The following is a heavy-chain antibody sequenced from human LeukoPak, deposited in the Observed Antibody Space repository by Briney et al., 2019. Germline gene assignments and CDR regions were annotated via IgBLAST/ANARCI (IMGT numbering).Heavy chain of an antibody. CDR2: VSGSGGRGAT. D-gene: IGHD6-13*01. CDR3: ARVVRRISNDYYYYMDV. J-gene: IGHJ6*03. V-gene: IGHV3-23*01. CDR1: GFTFINYV. Sequence: GGSLRLSCEASGFTFINYVMSWVRQVPGKGPEWVSSVSGSGGRGATYYRDSVKGRFTISRDNSKNTVFLQMNGLSADDTAVYYCARVVRRISNDYYYYMDVWGKGTTVTVSS.